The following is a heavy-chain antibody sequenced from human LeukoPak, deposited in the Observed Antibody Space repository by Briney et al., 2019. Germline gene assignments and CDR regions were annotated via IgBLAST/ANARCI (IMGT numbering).Heavy chain of an antibody. CDR3: ARETGIVDAFDI. CDR1: GFTFSSHE. Sequence: GGSLRLSCAASGFTFSSHEMHWVRQAPGKGLEWVSYISSSGSNIYYADSVKGRFTISRDNAKNSLHLQMNSLRVEDTAVYYCARETGIVDAFDIWGQGTMVTVSS. CDR2: ISSSGSNI. V-gene: IGHV3-48*03. D-gene: IGHD1-26*01. J-gene: IGHJ3*02.